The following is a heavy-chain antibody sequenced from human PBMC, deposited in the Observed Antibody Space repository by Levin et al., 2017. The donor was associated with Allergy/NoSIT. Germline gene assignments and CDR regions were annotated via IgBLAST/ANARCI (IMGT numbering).Heavy chain of an antibody. CDR3: ARGGVGANWFDP. CDR1: GFSITSDYY. V-gene: IGHV4-38-2*01. Sequence: PSETLSLTCAVSGFSITSDYYWGWIRQPPGKGLEWLGSMYHTGSTYYNPSLRSRVTISRDTSKNEFSLRMNSMTAADTAVYYCARGGVGANWFDPWGPGILVPVSS. J-gene: IGHJ5*02. CDR2: MYHTGST. D-gene: IGHD1-26*01.